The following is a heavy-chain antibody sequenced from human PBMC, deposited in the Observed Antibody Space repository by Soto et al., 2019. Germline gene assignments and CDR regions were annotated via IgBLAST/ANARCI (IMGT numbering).Heavy chain of an antibody. CDR1: GFTFSDHY. CDR2: TRNKANSYTT. J-gene: IGHJ3*02. D-gene: IGHD3-22*01. V-gene: IGHV3-72*01. Sequence: EVQLVESGGGLVQPGGSLRLSCAPSGFTFSDHYMDWVRQAPGKGLEWVGRTRNKANSYTTEYAASVKGRFTFSRDDSKNSLYLQMNSLKTEDTAVYYCARFLSPYYYDSSGYPANDALDIWGQGTMVTVSS. CDR3: ARFLSPYYYDSSGYPANDALDI.